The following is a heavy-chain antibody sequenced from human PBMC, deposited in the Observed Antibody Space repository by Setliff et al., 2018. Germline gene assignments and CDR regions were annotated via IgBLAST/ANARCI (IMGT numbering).Heavy chain of an antibody. V-gene: IGHV1-8*02. J-gene: IGHJ5*02. D-gene: IGHD3-22*01. CDR2: MNPNSGNT. Sequence: ASVKVSCKASGYTFTSYDINWVRQATGQGLEWMGWMNPNSGNTGYAQKFQGRVTMTRNTSISTAYMELSSLRSEDTAVYYCARGGGVSYDSSGYFWEKEYNWFDPWGQGTLVTVSS. CDR3: ARGGGVSYDSSGYFWEKEYNWFDP. CDR1: GYTFTSYD.